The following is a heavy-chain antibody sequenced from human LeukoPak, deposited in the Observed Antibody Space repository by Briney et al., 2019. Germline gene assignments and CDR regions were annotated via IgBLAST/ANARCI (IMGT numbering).Heavy chain of an antibody. J-gene: IGHJ6*02. D-gene: IGHD1-7*01. CDR1: GFIFSSYS. CDR2: ISTTSTYI. CDR3: ARDTPTGTTEYYYYGMDV. V-gene: IGHV3-21*01. Sequence: GGSLRLSCAASGFIFSSYSINWVRQAPVRGLEWVASISTTSTYINYVDTVKGRFTISRDNAKNSLYLQMNSLRAEDTAVYYCARDTPTGTTEYYYYGMDVWGQGTTVTVSS.